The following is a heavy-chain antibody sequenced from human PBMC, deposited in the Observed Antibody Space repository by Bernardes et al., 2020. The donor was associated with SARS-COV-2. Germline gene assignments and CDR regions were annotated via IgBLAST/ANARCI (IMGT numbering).Heavy chain of an antibody. Sequence: SGKVSCKASGGTFSSYAISWVRQAPGQGLEWMGGIIPIFGTANYAQKFQGRVTITADESTSTAYMELSSLRSEDTAVYYCARGNYGDQRLFDYWGQGTLVTVSS. CDR3: ARGNYGDQRLFDY. CDR2: IIPIFGTA. CDR1: GGTFSSYA. V-gene: IGHV1-69*13. D-gene: IGHD4-17*01. J-gene: IGHJ4*02.